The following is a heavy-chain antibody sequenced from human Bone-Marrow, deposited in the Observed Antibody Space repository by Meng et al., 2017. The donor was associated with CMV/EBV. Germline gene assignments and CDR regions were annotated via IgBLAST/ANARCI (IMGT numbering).Heavy chain of an antibody. Sequence: SETLSLTCTVSGGSISSSSYYWGWIRQPPGKGLEWIGSIYYSGSTYYNPSLKSRVTISVDTSKNQFSLKLSSVTAADTAVYYCARDRTSSSGHIGRVSDYYYGMDVWGQGTTVTVSS. J-gene: IGHJ6*02. CDR3: ARDRTSSSGHIGRVSDYYYGMDV. CDR2: IYYSGST. D-gene: IGHD6-19*01. CDR1: GGSISSSSYY. V-gene: IGHV4-39*07.